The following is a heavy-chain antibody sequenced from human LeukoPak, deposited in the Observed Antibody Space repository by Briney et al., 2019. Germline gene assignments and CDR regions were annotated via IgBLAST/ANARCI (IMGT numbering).Heavy chain of an antibody. V-gene: IGHV3-21*05. CDR1: GFIFGDYS. CDR2: ISGSSRDI. J-gene: IGHJ4*02. Sequence: GGSLRLSCAASGFIFGDYSMNWVRQAPGKGLEWISYISGSSRDIHYADSVKGRFTVSRDNAKNSLYVQMNSLRGEDTAIYYCATDAHKFYYETRGYYYYFENWGPGTLVTVSS. CDR3: ATDAHKFYYETRGYYYYFEN. D-gene: IGHD3-22*01.